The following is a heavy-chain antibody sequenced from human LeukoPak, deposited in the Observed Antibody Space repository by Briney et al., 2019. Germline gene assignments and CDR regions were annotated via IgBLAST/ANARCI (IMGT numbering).Heavy chain of an antibody. CDR1: GGSISSYY. CDR2: IYYSGST. D-gene: IGHD2-2*01. Sequence: SETPSLTCTVSGGSISSYYWSWIRQPPGKGLEWIGYIYYSGSTNYNPSLKSRVTISVDTSKNQFSLKLSSVTAADTAVYYCAREWGGEYQLPNYYYYYMDVWGKGTTVTVSS. J-gene: IGHJ6*03. CDR3: AREWGGEYQLPNYYYYYMDV. V-gene: IGHV4-59*01.